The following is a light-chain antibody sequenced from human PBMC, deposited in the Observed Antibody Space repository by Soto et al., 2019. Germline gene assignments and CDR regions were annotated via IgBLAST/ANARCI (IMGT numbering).Light chain of an antibody. J-gene: IGLJ3*02. CDR1: SSDVGGYNY. Sequence: QSVLTQPASVSESPGQSITISCTGTSSDVGGYNYVSWYQQHPGKAPKLIIYEVSDRPSGVSNRFSGSKSGNTASLTISGLQAEDEADYYCSSYTSSDTGVFGGGTKVTVL. V-gene: IGLV2-14*01. CDR3: SSYTSSDTGV. CDR2: EVS.